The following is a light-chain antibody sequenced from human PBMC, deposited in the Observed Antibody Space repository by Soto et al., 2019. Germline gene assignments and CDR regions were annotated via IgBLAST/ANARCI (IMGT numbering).Light chain of an antibody. V-gene: IGKV3-15*01. CDR2: GAS. J-gene: IGKJ1*01. CDR3: QQHNNWPGT. Sequence: EIVMTQSPATLSVSPGERATLSCRASQSVSSNLAWYQQKPGQAPRLLIYGASTRATGIPARFSGSGSGTEFTLIISSLQSEDFAVYYCQQHNNWPGTFGQGTKVDIK. CDR1: QSVSSN.